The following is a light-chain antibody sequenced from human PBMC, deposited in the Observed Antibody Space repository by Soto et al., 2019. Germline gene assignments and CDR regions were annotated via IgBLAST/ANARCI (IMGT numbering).Light chain of an antibody. CDR1: QSVSSN. J-gene: IGKJ1*01. CDR3: QQYNNWCT. Sequence: EIVMTQSQATLSVSPGERATLSCRASQSVSSNLAWYQQKPGQAPRLLIYGASTRATGIPARFSGSGSGTEFTLTISSLQSEDFAVYYCQQYNNWCTFGQGTKVEIK. V-gene: IGKV3-15*01. CDR2: GAS.